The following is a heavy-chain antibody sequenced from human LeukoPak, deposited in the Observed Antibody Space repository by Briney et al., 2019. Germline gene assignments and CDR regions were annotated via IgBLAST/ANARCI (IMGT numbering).Heavy chain of an antibody. J-gene: IGHJ5*02. CDR1: GFTFSSYA. CDR2: ISGSGGST. V-gene: IGHV3-23*01. CDR3: AKGGLVHRFDP. Sequence: GGSLRLSCAASGFTFSSYAMSWVRQAPGKGLEWVSTISGSGGSTYYADSVKGRFTVSRDNSKNTLYLQMNSLRADDTAVYYCAKGGLVHRFDPWGQGTLVTVSS.